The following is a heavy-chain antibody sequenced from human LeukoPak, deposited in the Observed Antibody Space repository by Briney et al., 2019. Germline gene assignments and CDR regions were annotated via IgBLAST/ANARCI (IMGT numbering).Heavy chain of an antibody. D-gene: IGHD3-9*01. V-gene: IGHV1-18*01. CDR3: ARGARYSDYYYYGMDV. CDR2: ISAYNGNT. Sequence: ASVKVSCKASGYTFTSYGISWVRQAPGQGLEWMGWISAYNGNTNYAQKLQGRVTMTTDTSTSTAYMELRSLRSDDTAVYYCARGARYSDYYYYGMDVWGQGTTVTVSS. CDR1: GYTFTSYG. J-gene: IGHJ6*02.